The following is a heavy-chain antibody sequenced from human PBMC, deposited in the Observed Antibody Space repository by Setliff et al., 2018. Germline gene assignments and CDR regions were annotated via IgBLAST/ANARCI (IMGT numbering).Heavy chain of an antibody. CDR1: GYSFTDYW. Sequence: GESLKISCKGSGYSFTDYWIAWVRQTPGKGLEWMGTIYPGNADTRYSPSFQGQVTISTDTSINTAFLQWNNLKASDTAVYYCARRGERFFNWFDPWGQGTLVTVS. D-gene: IGHD2-21*01. V-gene: IGHV5-51*01. CDR2: IYPGNADT. CDR3: ARRGERFFNWFDP. J-gene: IGHJ5*02.